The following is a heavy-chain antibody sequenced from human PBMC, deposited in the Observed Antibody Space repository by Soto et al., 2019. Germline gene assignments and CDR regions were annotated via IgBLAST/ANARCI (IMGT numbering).Heavy chain of an antibody. CDR1: GGSISSGGYY. CDR2: IYYSGST. J-gene: IGHJ4*02. Sequence: QVQLQESGPGLVKPSQTLSLTCTVSGGSISSGGYYWSWIRQHPGKGLEWIGYIYYSGSTYYNPSLEGRVTISVDTSKNQFSLKLSSVPAADTAVYYCASRDSSGYYHRWGQGTLVTVSS. D-gene: IGHD3-22*01. CDR3: ASRDSSGYYHR. V-gene: IGHV4-31*03.